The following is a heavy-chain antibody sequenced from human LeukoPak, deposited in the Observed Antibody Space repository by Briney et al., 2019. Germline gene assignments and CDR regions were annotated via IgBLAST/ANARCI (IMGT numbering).Heavy chain of an antibody. J-gene: IGHJ6*02. D-gene: IGHD3-22*01. CDR2: IWYDGSNK. CDR3: ARFKNYYDSSGYYYYYGMDV. CDR1: GFTFSSYG. V-gene: IGHV3-33*01. Sequence: PGGSLRLSCAASGFTFSSYGMHWVRQAPGKGLEWVAVIWYDGSNKYYADSVKGRFTISRDNSKNTLYLQMNSLRAEDTAVYYCARFKNYYDSSGYYYYYGMDVWGQGTTVTVSS.